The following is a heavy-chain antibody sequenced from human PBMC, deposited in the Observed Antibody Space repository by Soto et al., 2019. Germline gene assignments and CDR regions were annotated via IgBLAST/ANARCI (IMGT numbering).Heavy chain of an antibody. CDR3: ARVFYYDSSGYYLSPRVDNWFDP. J-gene: IGHJ5*02. D-gene: IGHD3-22*01. V-gene: IGHV4-30-4*01. CDR1: CGSISSGDYY. Sequence: SETLSLTCTVSCGSISSGDYYWSWIRQPPGKGLEWIGYIYYSGSTYYNPSLKSRVTISVDTSKNQFSLKLSSVTAADTAVYYCARVFYYDSSGYYLSPRVDNWFDPWGQGTLVTVSS. CDR2: IYYSGST.